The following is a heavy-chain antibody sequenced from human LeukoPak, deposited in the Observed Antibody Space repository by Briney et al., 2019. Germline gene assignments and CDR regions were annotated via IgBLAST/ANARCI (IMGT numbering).Heavy chain of an antibody. V-gene: IGHV4-4*07. CDR2: IYTSGST. Sequence: SETLSLTCTVSGGSIGSYYWSWLRQPAGKGLEWSGRIYTSGSTNYNPSLKSRVTMSVDTSKNQFSLKLSSVTAADTAVYYCARDRDYVWGSYRPYFDYWGQGTLVTVSS. CDR1: GGSIGSYY. J-gene: IGHJ4*02. CDR3: ARDRDYVWGSYRPYFDY. D-gene: IGHD3-16*02.